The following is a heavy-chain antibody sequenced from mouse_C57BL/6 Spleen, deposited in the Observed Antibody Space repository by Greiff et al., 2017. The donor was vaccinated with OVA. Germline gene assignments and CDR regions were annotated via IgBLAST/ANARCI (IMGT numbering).Heavy chain of an antibody. CDR3: ARWIYYYGSSSWFAY. Sequence: QVQLKQPGAELVKPGASVKLSCKASGYTFTSYWMQWVKQRPGQGLEWIGEIDPSDSYTNYNQKFKGKATLTVDTSSSTAYMQLSSLTSEDSAVYYCARWIYYYGSSSWFAYWGQGTLVTVSA. CDR1: GYTFTSYW. D-gene: IGHD1-1*01. CDR2: IDPSDSYT. J-gene: IGHJ3*01. V-gene: IGHV1-50*01.